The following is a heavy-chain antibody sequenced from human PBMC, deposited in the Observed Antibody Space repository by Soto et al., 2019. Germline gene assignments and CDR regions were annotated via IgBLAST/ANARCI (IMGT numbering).Heavy chain of an antibody. CDR3: TRLRDSSGYYYFFDY. J-gene: IGHJ4*02. D-gene: IGHD3-22*01. Sequence: EVQLVESGGGLVQPGGSLKLSCAASGFTFSGSAMHWVRQASGKGLEWVGRIRSKANSYATAYAASVKGRFTISRDDLKNTAYLQMNSLKTEDTAVYCCTRLRDSSGYYYFFDYWGQGTLVTVSS. CDR2: IRSKANSYAT. CDR1: GFTFSGSA. V-gene: IGHV3-73*02.